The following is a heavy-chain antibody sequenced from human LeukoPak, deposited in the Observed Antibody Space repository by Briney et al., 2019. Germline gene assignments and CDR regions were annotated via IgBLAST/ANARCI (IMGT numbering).Heavy chain of an antibody. CDR2: INPSGSST. V-gene: IGHV1-46*01. J-gene: IGHJ5*02. Sequence: ASVKVSCKASGCSFTSRYMHWVRQAPGQGLEWMGLINPSGSSTLYAQKFQGRVTMTRDMSTTADYMELSSLRSEDTAVYYCARDNSVGDIAWWFDPWGQGTLVTVSS. D-gene: IGHD3-16*02. CDR1: GCSFTSRY. CDR3: ARDNSVGDIAWWFDP.